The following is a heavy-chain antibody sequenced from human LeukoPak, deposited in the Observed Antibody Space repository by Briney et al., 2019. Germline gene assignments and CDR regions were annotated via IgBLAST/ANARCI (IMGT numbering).Heavy chain of an antibody. Sequence: GGSLRLSCAASGFTFSSYAMSWVRQAPRKGLEWVSAISGSGGSTYYADSVKGRFTISRDNSKNTLYLQMNSLRAEDTAVYYCAKDLRQLVQGFDYWGQGTLVTVSS. J-gene: IGHJ4*02. CDR2: ISGSGGST. CDR1: GFTFSSYA. V-gene: IGHV3-23*01. D-gene: IGHD6-6*01. CDR3: AKDLRQLVQGFDY.